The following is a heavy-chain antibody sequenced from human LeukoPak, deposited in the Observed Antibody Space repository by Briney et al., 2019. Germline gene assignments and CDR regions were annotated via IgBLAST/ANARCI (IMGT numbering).Heavy chain of an antibody. CDR2: ISGGATRT. CDR1: GFTFSSYN. Sequence: GGSLRLSCAASGFTFSSYNMNWVRHAPGKGPVWVSGISGGATRTYYTDSVTGRFTISRDNSKNTLYPQMNSLRGEDTAVYFCAKGGGRGDYDLTGRFSTHFDSWGQGTPVIVSS. D-gene: IGHD4-17*01. J-gene: IGHJ4*02. V-gene: IGHV3-23*01. CDR3: AKGGGRGDYDLTGRFSTHFDS.